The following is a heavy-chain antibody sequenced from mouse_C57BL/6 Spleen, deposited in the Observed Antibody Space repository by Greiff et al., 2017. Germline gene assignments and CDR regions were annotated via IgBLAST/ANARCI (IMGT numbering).Heavy chain of an antibody. CDR2: ISSGSSTN. CDR3: ARDAVVADYAMDY. Sequence: EVMLVESGGGLVKPGGSLKLSCAASGFTFSDYGMHWVRQAPEKGLEWVAYISSGSSTNYYADTVKGRFTISRDNAKNNLFLQMTSLRSEDTAMYYCARDAVVADYAMDYWGPGTSVTVSS. D-gene: IGHD1-1*01. J-gene: IGHJ4*01. V-gene: IGHV5-17*01. CDR1: GFTFSDYG.